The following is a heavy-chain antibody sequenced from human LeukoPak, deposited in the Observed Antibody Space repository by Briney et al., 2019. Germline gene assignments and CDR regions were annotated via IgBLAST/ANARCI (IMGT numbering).Heavy chain of an antibody. CDR1: GYTFTSYA. CDR2: INAGNGNT. CDR3: ARVLLLGARMTTVTTGWFDP. J-gene: IGHJ5*02. V-gene: IGHV1-3*01. D-gene: IGHD4-17*01. Sequence: GASVKVSCKASGYTFTSYAMHWVRQAPGQRLEWMGWINAGNGNTKYSQKFQGRVTITRDTSASTAYMELSSLRSEDTAVYYCARVLLLGARMTTVTTGWFDPWGQGTLVTVSS.